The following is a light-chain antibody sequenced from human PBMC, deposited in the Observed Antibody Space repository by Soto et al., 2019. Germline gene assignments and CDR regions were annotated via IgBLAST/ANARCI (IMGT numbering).Light chain of an antibody. V-gene: IGKV3-20*01. J-gene: IGKJ1*01. CDR3: HQYGRSKRWT. CDR2: GAS. CDR1: QAITGTY. Sequence: EVVWTQSPGTLSLSPGERATLSCRASQAITGTYLAWYQQKPGQAPRLLIHGASTRATGVPDRFSGGGPGTDFRLNISILEPEDFAVYYCHQYGRSKRWTSGHGTKVEV.